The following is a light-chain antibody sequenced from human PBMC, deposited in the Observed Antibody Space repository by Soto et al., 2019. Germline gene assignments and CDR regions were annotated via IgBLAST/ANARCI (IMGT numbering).Light chain of an antibody. CDR3: QAWDSVTAGV. V-gene: IGLV3-1*01. J-gene: IGLJ3*02. Sequence: SYELTQPPSVSVSPGQTASITCSGAKLGDKYGCWYQQKPGQSPVLVIYQDNKRPSGIPERFSGSNSGNTATLTICGTQAMDEADYYCQAWDSVTAGVFGGGTKLTVL. CDR1: KLGDKY. CDR2: QDN.